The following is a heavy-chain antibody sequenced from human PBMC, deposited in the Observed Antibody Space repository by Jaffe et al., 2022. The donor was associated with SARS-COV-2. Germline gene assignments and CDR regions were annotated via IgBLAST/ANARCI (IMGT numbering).Heavy chain of an antibody. J-gene: IGHJ6*02. CDR3: ARDTGITGTRGGMDV. V-gene: IGHV1-3*01. D-gene: IGHD1-7*01. Sequence: QVQLVQSGAEVKKPGASVKVSCKASGYTFTSYAMHWVRQAPGQRLEWMGWINAGNGNTKYSQKFQGRVTITRDTSASTAYMELSSLRSEDTAVYYCARDTGITGTRGGMDVWGQGTTVTVSS. CDR2: INAGNGNT. CDR1: GYTFTSYA.